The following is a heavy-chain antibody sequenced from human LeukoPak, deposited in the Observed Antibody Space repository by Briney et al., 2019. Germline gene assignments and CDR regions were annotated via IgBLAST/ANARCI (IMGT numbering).Heavy chain of an antibody. CDR3: ARRYCSGGSCYSAFDY. D-gene: IGHD2-15*01. V-gene: IGHV4-59*08. Sequence: PSETLSLTCTVSGGSISSHYWGWIRQPPGKGLEWIGSISYSGSTTYNPFLKGRVTISVDTSKNQFPLMLSSVSAADTAVYYCARRYCSGGSCYSAFDYWGQGTLVAVSS. J-gene: IGHJ4*02. CDR1: GGSISSHY. CDR2: ISYSGST.